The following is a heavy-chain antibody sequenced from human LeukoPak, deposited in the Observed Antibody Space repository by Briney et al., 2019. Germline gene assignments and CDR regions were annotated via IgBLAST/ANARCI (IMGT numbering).Heavy chain of an antibody. V-gene: IGHV4-30-2*01. CDR3: ARDNNV. D-gene: IGHD1-14*01. CDR2: IYHSGST. J-gene: IGHJ4*02. CDR1: GGSISGGGLS. Sequence: SQTLSLTCTVSGGSISGGGLSWCWIRQPPGKGLEWIGYIYHSGSTYYNPSLKSRVTISMDRSKNQFSLKLTSVTAADTAVYYCARDNNVWGQGILVTVSS.